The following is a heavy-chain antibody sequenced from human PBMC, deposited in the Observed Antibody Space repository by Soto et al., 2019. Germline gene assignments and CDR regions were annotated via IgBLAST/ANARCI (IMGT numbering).Heavy chain of an antibody. CDR3: ARDAPPLVIPRRGQNWFDP. J-gene: IGHJ5*02. V-gene: IGHV1-3*01. CDR2: INAGNGNT. CDR1: GYTFTSYA. Sequence: QVQLVQSGAEVKKPGASVKVSCKASGYTFTSYAMHWVRQAPGQRLEWMGWINAGNGNTKYSQKFQGRVTITRDTSASTAYMELSSLRSEDTAVYYCARDAPPLVIPRRGQNWFDPWGQGTLVTVSS.